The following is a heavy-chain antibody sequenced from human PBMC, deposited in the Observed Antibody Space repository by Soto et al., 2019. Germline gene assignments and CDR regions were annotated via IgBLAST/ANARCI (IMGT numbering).Heavy chain of an antibody. D-gene: IGHD3-10*01. J-gene: IGHJ6*02. CDR3: ARDRSGYYGMDV. V-gene: IGHV1-3*01. CDR1: GYTFTSYA. Sequence: ASVKVSCKASGYTFTSYAMHWVRQAPGQRLEWMGWINPGNGNTKYSQNFQGRVTITRDTSARTAYMELSSLRSEDTAVYYCARDRSGYYGMDVWDQGTTVTVSS. CDR2: INPGNGNT.